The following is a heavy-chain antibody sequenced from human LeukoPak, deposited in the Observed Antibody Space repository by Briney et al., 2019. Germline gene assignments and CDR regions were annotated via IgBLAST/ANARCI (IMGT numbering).Heavy chain of an antibody. CDR2: ISSSGSTI. CDR1: GFTFSDYY. CDR3: ARASKRSYDSSGYYYNYYYGMDV. V-gene: IGHV3-11*01. J-gene: IGHJ6*02. D-gene: IGHD3-22*01. Sequence: GGSLRPSCAASGFTFSDYYMSWIRQAPGKGLEWVSYISSSGSTIYYADSVKGRFTISRDNAKNSLYLQMNSLRAEDTAVYYCARASKRSYDSSGYYYNYYYGMDVWGQGTTVTVSS.